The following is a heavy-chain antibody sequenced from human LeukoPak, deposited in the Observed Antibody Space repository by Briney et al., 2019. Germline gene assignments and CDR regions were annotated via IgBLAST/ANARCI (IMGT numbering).Heavy chain of an antibody. CDR3: ARAIGYCSSTSCYYQGDAPGYFDL. J-gene: IGHJ2*01. CDR1: GGSISSYY. V-gene: IGHV4-59*01. D-gene: IGHD2-2*01. Sequence: SETLSLTCSVSGGSISSYYWNWIRQAPGKGLEWIGCIYYSGYTTYNPSFKSRVTMSSDTSNNQLSLKLTSVTAADTAVYYCARAIGYCSSTSCYYQGDAPGYFDLWGRGTLVTVSS. CDR2: IYYSGYT.